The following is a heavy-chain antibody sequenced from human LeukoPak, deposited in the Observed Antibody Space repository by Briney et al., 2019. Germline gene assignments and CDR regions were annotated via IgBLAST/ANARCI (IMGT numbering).Heavy chain of an antibody. CDR3: AKDRWIQYY. CDR1: GFTFSSYS. V-gene: IGHV3-48*01. CDR2: ISSSSSTI. D-gene: IGHD5-18*01. J-gene: IGHJ4*02. Sequence: HPGGSLRLSCAASGFTFSSYSMNWVRQAPGKGLEWVSYISSSSSTIYYADSVKGRFTISRDNSKNTLYLQMNSLRAEDTAVYYCAKDRWIQYYWGQGTLVTVSS.